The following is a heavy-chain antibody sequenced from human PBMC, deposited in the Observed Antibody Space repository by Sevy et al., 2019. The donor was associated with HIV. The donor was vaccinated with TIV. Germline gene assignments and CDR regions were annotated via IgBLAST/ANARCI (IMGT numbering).Heavy chain of an antibody. CDR3: ARDDASNPRVLDY. CDR2: IYYTGSD. Sequence: SETLSLTCSVSGGSISSYFWTWIRQPPGKGLEWIGHIYYTGSDNYNPSLKSRVTISIDKSKSQFSLNLSSVTAADTAVYYCARDDASNPRVLDYWGQGALVTVSS. V-gene: IGHV4-59*01. J-gene: IGHJ4*02. D-gene: IGHD3-3*01. CDR1: GGSISSYF.